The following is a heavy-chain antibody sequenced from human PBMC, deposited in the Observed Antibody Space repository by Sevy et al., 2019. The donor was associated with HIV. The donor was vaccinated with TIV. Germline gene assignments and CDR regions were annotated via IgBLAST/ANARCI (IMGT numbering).Heavy chain of an antibody. Sequence: GGSLRLSCAASGFTFSRYTMHWVRQAPGKGLEWVSSITSDATYISYAASLRGRFTISRDNAKNSLFLQMSSLGAEDTAVYFCAWDIATYSTGSYIRYFDYWGQGTLVTVSS. V-gene: IGHV3-21*06. CDR2: ITSDATYI. D-gene: IGHD6-19*01. CDR1: GFTFSRYT. CDR3: AWDIATYSTGSYIRYFDY. J-gene: IGHJ4*02.